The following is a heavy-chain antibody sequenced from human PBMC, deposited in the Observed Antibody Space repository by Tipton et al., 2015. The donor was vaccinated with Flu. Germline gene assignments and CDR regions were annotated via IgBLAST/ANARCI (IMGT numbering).Heavy chain of an antibody. J-gene: IGHJ6*02. D-gene: IGHD4-17*01. Sequence: SLRLSCAASGFTFSSYGMHWVRQAPGKGLEWVAFIRYDGSNKYYADSVKGRFTISRDNSKNTLYLQMNSLRAEDTAVYYCAKDKVTTSRYGMDVWGQGTTVTVSS. CDR3: AKDKVTTSRYGMDV. V-gene: IGHV3-30*02. CDR2: IRYDGSNK. CDR1: GFTFSSYG.